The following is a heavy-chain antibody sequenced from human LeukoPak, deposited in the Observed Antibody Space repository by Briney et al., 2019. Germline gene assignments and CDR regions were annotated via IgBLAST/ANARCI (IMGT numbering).Heavy chain of an antibody. J-gene: IGHJ4*02. D-gene: IGHD5-18*01. CDR3: GRGVTSDY. CDR2: IRQDGSDK. CDR1: GFTFSSYW. V-gene: IGHV3-7*03. Sequence: PGRSLRLSCAASGFTFSSYWMSWVRQAPGKGPEWVANIRQDGSDKYYVDSVKGRFTISRDNAKNSLYLQMNSLRAEDTAVYYCGRGVTSDYWGQGTLVTVSS.